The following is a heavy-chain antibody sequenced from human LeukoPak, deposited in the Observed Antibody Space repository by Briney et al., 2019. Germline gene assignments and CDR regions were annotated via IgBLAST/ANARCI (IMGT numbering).Heavy chain of an antibody. CDR2: IIPIFGTA. CDR3: ALGCTNGVCSLDYYYMDV. D-gene: IGHD2-8*01. J-gene: IGHJ6*03. Sequence: ASVKVSCKASGGTFSSYAISWVRQAPGQGLEWVGGIIPIFGTANYAQKFQGRVTITTDESTSTAYMELSSLRSEDTAVYYCALGCTNGVCSLDYYYMDVWGKGTTVTVSS. V-gene: IGHV1-69*05. CDR1: GGTFSSYA.